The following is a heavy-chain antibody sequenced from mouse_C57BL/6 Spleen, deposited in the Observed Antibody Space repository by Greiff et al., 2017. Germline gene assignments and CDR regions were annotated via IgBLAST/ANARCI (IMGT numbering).Heavy chain of an antibody. Sequence: QVQLQQSGPELVKPGASVKISCKASGYAFSSSWMHWVKQRPGQGLEWIGRIYPGDGDTNYNGKFKGKATLTADKSSSTAYMQLSSLTSEDAAVYFYARSDDYDSSYDMDYWGQGTSVTVSS. CDR3: ARSDDYDSSYDMDY. CDR2: IYPGDGDT. V-gene: IGHV1-82*01. D-gene: IGHD1-1*01. CDR1: GYAFSSSW. J-gene: IGHJ4*01.